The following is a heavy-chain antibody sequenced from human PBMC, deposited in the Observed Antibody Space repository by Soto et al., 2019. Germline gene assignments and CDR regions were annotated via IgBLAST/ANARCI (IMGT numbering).Heavy chain of an antibody. Sequence: ASVKVSCKASGYTFTSYYMHWVRQAPGQGLEWMGIINPSGGSTSYAQKFQGRVTMTRDTSTSTVYMELSSLRSEDTAVYYCASVSGYSSSWYWSDPWRQGTLVTAPQ. CDR3: ASVSGYSSSWYWSDP. D-gene: IGHD6-13*01. CDR1: GYTFTSYY. J-gene: IGHJ5*02. V-gene: IGHV1-46*01. CDR2: INPSGGST.